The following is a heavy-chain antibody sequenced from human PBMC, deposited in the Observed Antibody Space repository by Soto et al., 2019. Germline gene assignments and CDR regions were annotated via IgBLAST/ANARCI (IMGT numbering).Heavy chain of an antibody. J-gene: IGHJ3*02. CDR2: IRSKAYGGTT. CDR3: TSPPVQTAALDACDI. Sequence: GGSLRLSCTASGFTFGDYAMSWVRQAPGKGLEWVGFIRSKAYGGTTEYAASVKGRFTISRDDSKSIAYLQMNSLKTEDTAVYYCTSPPVQTAALDACDIWGQGTMVTVSS. CDR1: GFTFGDYA. V-gene: IGHV3-49*04. D-gene: IGHD2-2*01.